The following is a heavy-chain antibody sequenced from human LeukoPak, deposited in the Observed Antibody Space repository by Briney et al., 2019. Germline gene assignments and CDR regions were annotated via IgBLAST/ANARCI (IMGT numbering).Heavy chain of an antibody. V-gene: IGHV1-3*01. CDR3: ACQLGFGELLYH. CDR2: INAGNGNT. D-gene: IGHD3-10*01. Sequence: ASVKVSCKASGYTFTSYAMHWVRQAPGQRLEWMGWINAGNGNTKYSQKFQGRVTITRDTSAGTAYMELSSLRSEDTAVYYCACQLGFGELLYHWGQGTLVTISS. J-gene: IGHJ5*02. CDR1: GYTFTSYA.